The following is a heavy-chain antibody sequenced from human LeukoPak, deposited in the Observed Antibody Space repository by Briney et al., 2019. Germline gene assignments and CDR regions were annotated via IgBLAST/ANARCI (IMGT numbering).Heavy chain of an antibody. CDR3: AREDYDSSGYYGGRRYYMDV. J-gene: IGHJ6*03. V-gene: IGHV4-59*01. CDR1: GGSISSYY. CDR2: IYTSGST. D-gene: IGHD3-22*01. Sequence: SETLSLTCTVSGGSISSYYWSWIRQPPGKGLEWIGYIYTSGSTNYNPSLKSRVTISVDTSKNQFSLKLSSVTAADTAVYYCAREDYDSSGYYGGRRYYMDVWGKGTTVTVSS.